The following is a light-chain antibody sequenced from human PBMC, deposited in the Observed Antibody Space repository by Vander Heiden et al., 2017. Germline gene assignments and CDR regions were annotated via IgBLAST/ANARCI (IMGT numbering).Light chain of an antibody. CDR3: QQYNSYPPT. CDR1: QSISNY. Sequence: DFQMTQSPSSLPASVGASATTTCRASQSISNYLAWFQQKPGKAPKSLIYAASNLQSGVPSRFSGSGSGTDFTLTISSLLAEDFAAYYCQQYNSYPPTFGQGTRLEIK. J-gene: IGKJ2*01. V-gene: IGKV1-16*01. CDR2: AAS.